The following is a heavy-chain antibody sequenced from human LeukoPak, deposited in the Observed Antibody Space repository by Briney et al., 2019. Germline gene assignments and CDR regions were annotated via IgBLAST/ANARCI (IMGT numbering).Heavy chain of an antibody. Sequence: PGGSLRLSCAASGFTFSSYSMNWVRQAPGKGLEWVSSISSSSSYIYYADSVEGRFTISRDNAKNSLYLQMNSLRAEDTAVYYCARVYYDFWSGYYFASYYGMDVWGQGTTVTVSS. CDR2: ISSSSSYI. V-gene: IGHV3-21*01. J-gene: IGHJ6*02. CDR3: ARVYYDFWSGYYFASYYGMDV. D-gene: IGHD3-3*01. CDR1: GFTFSSYS.